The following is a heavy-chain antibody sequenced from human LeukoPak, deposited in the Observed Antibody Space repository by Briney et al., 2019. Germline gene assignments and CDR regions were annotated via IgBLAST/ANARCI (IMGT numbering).Heavy chain of an antibody. V-gene: IGHV3-53*01. CDR2: FYSGGST. D-gene: IGHD4-17*01. CDR1: GFTVSSKY. Sequence: GGSLRLSCAAFGFTVSSKYMSWVRQAPGKGLEWVSVFYSGGSTYSADSVGGRFTISRDNSKNTLYLQMNSLRAEDTAVYYCASRSSGDYHLIDYWGPGTLVTVSS. J-gene: IGHJ4*02. CDR3: ASRSSGDYHLIDY.